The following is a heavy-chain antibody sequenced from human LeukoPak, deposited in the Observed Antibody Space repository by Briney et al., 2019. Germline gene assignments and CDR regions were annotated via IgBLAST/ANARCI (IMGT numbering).Heavy chain of an antibody. CDR1: GGSISSSTYY. V-gene: IGHV4-39*07. CDR3: ARDGGIVVVVADWVDGFDI. J-gene: IGHJ3*02. D-gene: IGHD2-15*01. CDR2: IYYSGIS. Sequence: SETLSLTCTVSGGSISSSTYYWGWIRQPPGKGLEWIGSIYYSGISYYNLSLKSRVSISVDTSKNQFSLKLSSVTAADTAFYYCARDGGIVVVVADWVDGFDIWGQGTMVTVSS.